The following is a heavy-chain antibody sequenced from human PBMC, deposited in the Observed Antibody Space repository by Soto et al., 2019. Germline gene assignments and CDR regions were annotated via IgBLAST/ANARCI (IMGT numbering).Heavy chain of an antibody. CDR1: GFTFSTYW. D-gene: IGHD3-22*01. Sequence: EVQLVESGGGLVQTGGSLRLSCAGTGFTFSTYWMHWVRQAPGKGLERVSRIKTDGTITGYADSVKGRFTISRDNAKNTLYVQMNSLRGEDTDVYYSARGGVIVVGLDVWGQGTTVTVSS. CDR2: IKTDGTIT. CDR3: ARGGVIVVGLDV. V-gene: IGHV3-74*01. J-gene: IGHJ6*02.